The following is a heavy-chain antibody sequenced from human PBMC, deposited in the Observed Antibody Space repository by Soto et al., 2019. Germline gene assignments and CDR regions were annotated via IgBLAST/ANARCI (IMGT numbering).Heavy chain of an antibody. D-gene: IGHD2-15*01. CDR3: ALHPRSSYHPEPPTAEYIQH. CDR1: GGTFSSYA. CDR2: IITIVGTA. V-gene: IGHV1-69*06. J-gene: IGHJ1*01. Sequence: EASVKVSCKASGGTFSSYAISWVRQAPGKGLEWMGGIITIVGTANYAQKLQGRVTMTEDTSTGPAYMELSSLISEDTAVYYCALHPRSSYHPEPPTAEYIQHWGQGTLVTVSS.